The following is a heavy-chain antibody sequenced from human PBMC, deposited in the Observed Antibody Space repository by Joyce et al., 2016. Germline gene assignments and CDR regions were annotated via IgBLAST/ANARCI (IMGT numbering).Heavy chain of an antibody. CDR3: ASLNSFYDY. D-gene: IGHD3-3*01. CDR1: GKSYTSYW. J-gene: IGHJ4*02. Sequence: EVQLVQSGAEVKEPGESLKISCKISGKSYTSYWIAWVRQTPGKGLEWMGIIYPDDSDTRYSPSFQGQVTISADRSISTAYLQWSSLKASDTAMYYCASLNSFYDYWGRGTLVTVSS. CDR2: IYPDDSDT. V-gene: IGHV5-51*03.